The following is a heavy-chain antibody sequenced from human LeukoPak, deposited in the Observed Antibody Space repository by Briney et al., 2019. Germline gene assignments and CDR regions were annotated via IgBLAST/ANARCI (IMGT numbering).Heavy chain of an antibody. V-gene: IGHV1-46*01. D-gene: IGHD2-2*01. Sequence: GASVKVSCKASGYTFTSYYVHWVRQAPGQGLEWMGIINPSGGSTSYAQKFQGRVTMTRDTSTSTVYMELSSLRSEDTAVYYCARVGGVVPAAITLGYWGQGTLVTVSS. J-gene: IGHJ4*02. CDR3: ARVGGVVPAAITLGY. CDR2: INPSGGST. CDR1: GYTFTSYY.